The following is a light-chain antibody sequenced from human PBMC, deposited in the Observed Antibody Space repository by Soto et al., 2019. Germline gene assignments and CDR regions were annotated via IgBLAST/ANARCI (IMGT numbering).Light chain of an antibody. CDR1: QSISSY. CDR2: AAS. Sequence: DIQMTQSPSSLSAFVGDRVTITCRASQSISSYLNWYQQKPGKAPKLLIYAASSLQSGVPSRFSGSGSGTDFTLTISSLQPEDFAAYYCKQSYSTWWTFGQGTKVDIK. J-gene: IGKJ1*01. CDR3: KQSYSTWWT. V-gene: IGKV1-39*01.